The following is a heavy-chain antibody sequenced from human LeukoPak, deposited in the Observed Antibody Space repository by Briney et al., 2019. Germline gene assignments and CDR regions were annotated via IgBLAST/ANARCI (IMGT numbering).Heavy chain of an antibody. CDR1: GGSVSSGSYY. V-gene: IGHV4-61*01. D-gene: IGHD6-19*01. CDR3: ARGTSSGWYYY. Sequence: SETLSLTCTVSGGSVSSGSYYWSWIRQPPGKGLEWIGYIYYSGSTNYNPSLKSRVTISVDTSKNQFSLKLSSVTAADTAVYYCARGTSSGWYYYWGQGTLVTVSS. J-gene: IGHJ4*02. CDR2: IYYSGST.